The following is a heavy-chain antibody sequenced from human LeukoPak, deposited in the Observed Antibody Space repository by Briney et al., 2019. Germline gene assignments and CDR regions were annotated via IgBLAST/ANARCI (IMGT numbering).Heavy chain of an antibody. CDR3: AKDPRYCSGGSCYPLYYFDY. CDR1: GFTFSSYA. J-gene: IGHJ4*02. V-gene: IGHV3-23*01. CDR2: ISGSGGST. Sequence: GGSLRLSCAASGFTFSSYAMSWVRQAPGKGLEWVSAISGSGGSTYYADSVKGRFTISRDNSKNTLYLQMHSLRAEETAVYYCAKDPRYCSGGSCYPLYYFDYWGQGTLVTVSS. D-gene: IGHD2-15*01.